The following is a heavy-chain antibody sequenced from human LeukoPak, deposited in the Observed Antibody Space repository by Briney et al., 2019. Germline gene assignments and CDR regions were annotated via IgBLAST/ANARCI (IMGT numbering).Heavy chain of an antibody. CDR2: ITRNGDTK. CDR1: GVTFGDYG. CDR3: ARGYNHGPIDM. V-gene: IGHV3-20*04. Sequence: GESLRLSCEASGVTFGDYGMSWVRQGRGKGLEWVSGITRNGDTKSYADSVNGRFTIARDNAKNCLYLQMNSLRAEDTAFYYCARGYNHGPIDMWGQGTLVTVSS. J-gene: IGHJ3*02. D-gene: IGHD2-2*02.